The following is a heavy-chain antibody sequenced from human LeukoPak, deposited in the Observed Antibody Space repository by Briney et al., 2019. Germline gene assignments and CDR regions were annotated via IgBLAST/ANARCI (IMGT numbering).Heavy chain of an antibody. D-gene: IGHD1-26*01. CDR2: IKPDGSSI. CDR3: VKDYLVEAQRVYYFDY. J-gene: IGHJ4*02. CDR1: GFTFSSHW. V-gene: IGHV3-74*01. Sequence: QTGGSLRLSCAASGFTFSSHWMHWVRQAPGKGLVWVSRIKPDGSSIDYADSVKGRFTISRDNSKNTLYLQMSSLRVEDTAVYHCVKDYLVEAQRVYYFDYWGQGSLVTVSS.